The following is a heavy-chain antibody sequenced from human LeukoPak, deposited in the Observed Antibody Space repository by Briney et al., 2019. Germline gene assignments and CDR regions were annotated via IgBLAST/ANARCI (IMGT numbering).Heavy chain of an antibody. CDR2: IYYSGST. Sequence: SETLSLTCTVSGGSISSSSYYWGWIRQPPGKGLEWIGSIYYSGSTYYNPSLKSRVTISVDTSKNQFSLKLSSVTAADTAVYYCARLRRPGAHCSGGSCYSYYFDYWGQGTLVTVSS. J-gene: IGHJ4*02. CDR3: ARLRRPGAHCSGGSCYSYYFDY. D-gene: IGHD2-15*01. V-gene: IGHV4-39*07. CDR1: GGSISSSSYY.